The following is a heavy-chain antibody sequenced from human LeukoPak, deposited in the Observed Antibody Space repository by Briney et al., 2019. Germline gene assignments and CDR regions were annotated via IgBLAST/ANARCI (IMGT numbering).Heavy chain of an antibody. J-gene: IGHJ5*02. V-gene: IGHV3-21*01. Sequence: PGGSLRLSCAASGFTFSSYSMNWVRQAPGKGLEWVSSISSSSSYIYYADSVKGRFTISRDNAKNSLYLQMNSLSAEDTAVYYCARDPLRSYNWFDPWGQGTLVTVSS. CDR1: GFTFSSYS. CDR3: ARDPLRSYNWFDP. CDR2: ISSSSSYI.